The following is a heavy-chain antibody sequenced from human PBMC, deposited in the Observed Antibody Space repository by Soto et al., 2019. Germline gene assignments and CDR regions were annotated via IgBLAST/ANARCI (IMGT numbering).Heavy chain of an antibody. CDR3: ARHFSGYSSGWSHNWFDP. J-gene: IGHJ5*02. D-gene: IGHD6-19*01. V-gene: IGHV4-59*01. CDR1: GGSISSYY. CDR2: IYYSGST. Sequence: SETLSLTCTVSGGSISSYYWSWIRQPPGKGLEWIGYIYYSGSTNYNPSLKSRVTISVDTSKNQFSLKLSSVTAADTAVYYCARHFSGYSSGWSHNWFDPWGQGTLVTVSS.